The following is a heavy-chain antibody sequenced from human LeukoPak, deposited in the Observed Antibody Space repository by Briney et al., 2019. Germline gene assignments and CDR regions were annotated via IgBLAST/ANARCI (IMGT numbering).Heavy chain of an antibody. D-gene: IGHD5-18*01. CDR2: ISGSAITT. J-gene: IGHJ4*02. CDR3: AREERGYTYGPLDY. CDR1: GFTFSSYE. V-gene: IGHV3-48*03. Sequence: QAGGSLRLSCAASGFTFSSYEMNWVRQAPGKGLEWISYISGSAITTYYADSVKGRFTISRDNAKNSLYLQMNSLRAEDTAVYYCAREERGYTYGPLDYWGQGTLVTVSS.